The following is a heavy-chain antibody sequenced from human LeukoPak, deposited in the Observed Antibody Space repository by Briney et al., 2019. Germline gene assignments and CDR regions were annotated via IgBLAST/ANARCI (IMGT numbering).Heavy chain of an antibody. J-gene: IGHJ4*02. D-gene: IGHD6-13*01. CDR2: INHSGGT. V-gene: IGHV4-34*01. CDR1: GGSFSDYY. Sequence: SETLSLTCAVNGGSFSDYYWSWIRQPPGKGLEWIGEINHSGGTNYNPSLKSRVTISVDTSKNQFSLKLSSVTAADTAVYYCARAASSRRRYSSSWYRYYFDYWGQGTLVTVSS. CDR3: ARAASSRRRYSSSWYRYYFDY.